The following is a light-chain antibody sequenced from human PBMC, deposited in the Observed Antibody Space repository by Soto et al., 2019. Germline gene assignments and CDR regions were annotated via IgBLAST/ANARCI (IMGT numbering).Light chain of an antibody. V-gene: IGLV1-40*01. Sequence: QSVLTQPPSVSGAPGQRVTISWTGSSSNTGAGYEVHWYQQLPGRAPKVLIYTNNNRPSGVPDRFSGSKSGTSASLAITGLQAEDEADYYCQSYDSSLSAYVFGTGTKVTVL. J-gene: IGLJ1*01. CDR1: SSNTGAGYE. CDR3: QSYDSSLSAYV. CDR2: TNN.